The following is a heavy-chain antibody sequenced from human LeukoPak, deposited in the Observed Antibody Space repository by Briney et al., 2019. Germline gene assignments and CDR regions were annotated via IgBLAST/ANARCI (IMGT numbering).Heavy chain of an antibody. D-gene: IGHD5-18*01. Sequence: GGSLRLSCAASGFTFSSYSMNWVRQAPGKGLEWVSSISSSSSYIYYADSVKGRFTISRDNAKNSLYLQMNSLRAEDTAVYYCARDRRGRVTLALFDYWGQGTLVTVSS. V-gene: IGHV3-21*01. CDR3: ARDRRGRVTLALFDY. CDR2: ISSSSSYI. J-gene: IGHJ4*02. CDR1: GFTFSSYS.